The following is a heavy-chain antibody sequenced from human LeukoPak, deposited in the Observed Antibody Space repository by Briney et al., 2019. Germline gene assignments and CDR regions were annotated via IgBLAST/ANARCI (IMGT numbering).Heavy chain of an antibody. V-gene: IGHV3-21*01. J-gene: IGHJ4*02. CDR2: ISSSSSYI. Sequence: PGGSLRLSCAASGFTFSSYIMNWVRQAPGKGLEWVSSISSSSSYIYYADSVKGRFTISRDNAKNSLYLQMNSLRAEDTAVYYCAREGGYGDYVFDYWGQGTLVTVSS. CDR1: GFTFSSYI. D-gene: IGHD4-17*01. CDR3: AREGGYGDYVFDY.